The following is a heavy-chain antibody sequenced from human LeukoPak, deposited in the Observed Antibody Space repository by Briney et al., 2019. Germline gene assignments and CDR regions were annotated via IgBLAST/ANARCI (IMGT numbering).Heavy chain of an antibody. Sequence: PSETLSLTCTVSGGSISSSSYYWGWIRQPPGKGLEWIGSIYYSGSTYYNPSLKSRVTISVDTSKNQFSLKLSSVTAADTAVYYCARDTTVAGHPFGYWGQGTLVTVSS. CDR1: GGSISSSSYY. CDR3: ARDTTVAGHPFGY. J-gene: IGHJ4*02. V-gene: IGHV4-39*07. D-gene: IGHD6-19*01. CDR2: IYYSGST.